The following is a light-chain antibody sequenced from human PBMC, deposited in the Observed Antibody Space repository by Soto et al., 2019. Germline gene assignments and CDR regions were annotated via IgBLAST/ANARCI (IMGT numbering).Light chain of an antibody. CDR1: SSNIGSNT. V-gene: IGLV1-44*01. CDR2: SNN. CDR3: AAWDDSLNGRV. J-gene: IGLJ2*01. Sequence: QSVLTQAPSASGTPGQRVTISCSGSSSNIGSNTVNWYQQLPGTAPKLLIYSNNQRPSGVPDRFSGSKSGTSASLAISGLQSEDAADYYCAAWDDSLNGRVFGGGTKLTVL.